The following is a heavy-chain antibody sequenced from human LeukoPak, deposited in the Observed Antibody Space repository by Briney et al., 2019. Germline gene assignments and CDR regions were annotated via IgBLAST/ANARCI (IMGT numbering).Heavy chain of an antibody. V-gene: IGHV3-48*03. CDR3: ARDGTGYSSSWDLDY. CDR2: ISSSGSTV. D-gene: IGHD6-13*01. J-gene: IGHJ4*02. Sequence: GGSLRLSCAASGFTFSSYEMNWVRQAPGKGLEWVSYISSSGSTVYYADSVKGRFTISRDNAKNSLYLQMNSLRAEDTAVYYCARDGTGYSSSWDLDYWGQGTLVTVSS. CDR1: GFTFSSYE.